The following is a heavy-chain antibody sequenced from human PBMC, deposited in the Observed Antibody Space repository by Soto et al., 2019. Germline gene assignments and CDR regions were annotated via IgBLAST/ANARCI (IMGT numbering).Heavy chain of an antibody. CDR3: ATGYHNFDY. D-gene: IGHD2-2*01. Sequence: GGSLRLSCAASGFTFSSYGMHWVRQAPGKGLEWVAFISYDGSNKYYADSVKGRFTISRDNSKNTLYLQMNSLRVEDTAVYYCATGYHNFDYWGLGTMVTVSS. CDR1: GFTFSSYG. J-gene: IGHJ4*02. V-gene: IGHV3-30*03. CDR2: ISYDGSNK.